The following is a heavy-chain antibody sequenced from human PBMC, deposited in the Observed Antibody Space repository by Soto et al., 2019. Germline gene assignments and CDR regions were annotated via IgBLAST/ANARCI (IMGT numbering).Heavy chain of an antibody. D-gene: IGHD2-15*01. V-gene: IGHV4-34*01. J-gene: IGHJ4*02. CDR3: ARGYCSGGSCYAPLGN. CDR1: GGSFSGYY. Sequence: QVQLQQWGAGLLKPSETLSLTCAVYGGSFSGYYWSWIRQPPGKGLEWIGEINHSGSTNYNPSLKSRVTISVDTSKNQFSLKLSSVTAADTAVYYCARGYCSGGSCYAPLGNWGQGTLVTVSS. CDR2: INHSGST.